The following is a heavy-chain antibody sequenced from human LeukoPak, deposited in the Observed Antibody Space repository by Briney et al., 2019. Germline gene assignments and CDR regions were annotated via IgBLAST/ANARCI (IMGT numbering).Heavy chain of an antibody. Sequence: PGGSLRLSCAVSGLMFNNYWMSWVRQAPGKGLEWVANIKQNGGEKYYVDAVKGRFTISRDNAKNSVYLQMNSLRAEDTAVYYCARVLQQGIVGAREPWGQGTLVTVSS. CDR3: ARVLQQGIVGAREP. D-gene: IGHD1-26*01. CDR1: GLMFNNYW. J-gene: IGHJ5*02. V-gene: IGHV3-7*01. CDR2: IKQNGGEK.